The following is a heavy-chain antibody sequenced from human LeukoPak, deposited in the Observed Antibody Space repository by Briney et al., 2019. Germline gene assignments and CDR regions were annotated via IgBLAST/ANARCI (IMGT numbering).Heavy chain of an antibody. J-gene: IGHJ4*02. CDR3: ARAHYDSSGYCDY. CDR2: IWYDGSNK. D-gene: IGHD3-22*01. CDR1: GFTISSYG. Sequence: GRSLRLSCAASGFTISSYGMHWVRQAPGKGLEWVAVIWYDGSNKYYADSVKGRFTISRDNSKNTLYLQMNSLRAEDTAVYYCARAHYDSSGYCDYWGQGTLVTVSS. V-gene: IGHV3-33*01.